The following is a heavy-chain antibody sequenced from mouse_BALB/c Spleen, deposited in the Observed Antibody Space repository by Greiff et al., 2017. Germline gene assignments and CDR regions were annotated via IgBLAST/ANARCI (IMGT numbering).Heavy chain of an antibody. Sequence: VQLQQSGAELVKPGASVKLSCTASGFNIKDTYMHWVKQRPEQGLEWIGRIDPANGNTKYDPKFQGKATITADTSSNTAYLQLSSLTSEDTAVYYCARSSYGRYFDYWGQGTTLTVSS. D-gene: IGHD1-1*01. CDR1: GFNIKDTY. CDR2: IDPANGNT. V-gene: IGHV14-3*02. CDR3: ARSSYGRYFDY. J-gene: IGHJ2*01.